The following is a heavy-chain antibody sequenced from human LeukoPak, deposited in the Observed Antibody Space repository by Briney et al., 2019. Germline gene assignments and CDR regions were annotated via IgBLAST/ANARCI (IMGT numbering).Heavy chain of an antibody. J-gene: IGHJ3*02. CDR1: GFTFGDYA. CDR3: ARSQDYGDYVGAFDI. D-gene: IGHD4-17*01. CDR2: IRSPVYGGTT. Sequence: GGSLRLSCTATGFTFGDYAITWVRQAPGKGLERIGFIRSPVYGGTTEYAASVKGRFTISRDNAKNSLYLQMNSLRADDTAVYYCARSQDYGDYVGAFDIWGQGTMVTVSS. V-gene: IGHV3-49*04.